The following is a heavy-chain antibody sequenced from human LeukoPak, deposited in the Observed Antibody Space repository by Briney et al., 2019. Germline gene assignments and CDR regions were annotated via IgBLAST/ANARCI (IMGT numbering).Heavy chain of an antibody. V-gene: IGHV3-72*01. CDR3: ANLWYYDSSGSENDAFDI. CDR2: IKNKNGGFAT. D-gene: IGHD3-22*01. Sequence: GGSLRLSCTPSGFTFTNNYMNWVRQAPGKGLEWVGLIKNKNGGFATQYAASVKDRFTISRDDSKDSLYLQMNSLRAEDTAVYYCANLWYYDSSGSENDAFDIWGQGTMVTVSS. J-gene: IGHJ3*02. CDR1: GFTFTNNY.